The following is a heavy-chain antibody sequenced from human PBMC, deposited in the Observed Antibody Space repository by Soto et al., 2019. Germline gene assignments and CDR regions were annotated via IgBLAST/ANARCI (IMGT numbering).Heavy chain of an antibody. CDR2: ISYDGSNK. D-gene: IGHD3-22*01. CDR1: GFTFGSYA. CDR3: ARDVTYDSSGSHLRFDY. V-gene: IGHV3-30-3*01. J-gene: IGHJ4*02. Sequence: GGSLRLSCAASGFTFGSYAMHWVRQAPGKGLEWVAVISYDGSNKYYADSVKGRFTISRDNSKNTLYLQMNSLRAEDTAVYYCARDVTYDSSGSHLRFDYWGQGTLVTVSS.